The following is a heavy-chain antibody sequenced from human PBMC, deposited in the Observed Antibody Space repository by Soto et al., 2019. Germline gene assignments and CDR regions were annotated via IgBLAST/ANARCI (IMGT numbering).Heavy chain of an antibody. Sequence: GGSLRLSCSASGFTFSSYSMNWVRQAPGKGLEWVSSISSSSSYIYYADSVKGRFTISVDTSKNQFSLKLSSVTAADTAVYYCARHFSKAGDFDYWGQGTLVTVSS. D-gene: IGHD3-3*02. CDR1: GFTFSSYS. CDR3: ARHFSKAGDFDY. J-gene: IGHJ4*02. CDR2: ISSSSSYI. V-gene: IGHV3-21*01.